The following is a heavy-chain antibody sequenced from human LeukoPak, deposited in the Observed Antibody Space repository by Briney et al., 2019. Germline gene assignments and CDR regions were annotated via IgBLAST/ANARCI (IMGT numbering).Heavy chain of an antibody. CDR3: ASKWVTYYYNSSAYHYPTDVFDI. CDR1: GYTFTGYY. CDR2: INPNSGGT. D-gene: IGHD3-22*01. V-gene: IGHV1-2*02. J-gene: IGHJ3*02. Sequence: ASVKVSCKTSGYTFTGYYMHWVRQAPGQGLEWMGWINPNSGGTNYPEKFQGRVTMTRDTSISTAYMELSRLRSDDTAVYYCASKWVTYYYNSSAYHYPTDVFDIWGQGTMVTVSS.